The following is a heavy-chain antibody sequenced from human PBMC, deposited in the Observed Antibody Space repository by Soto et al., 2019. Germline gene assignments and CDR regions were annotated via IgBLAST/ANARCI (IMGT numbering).Heavy chain of an antibody. J-gene: IGHJ4*02. CDR3: ARSIGDYFDY. Sequence: SETLSLTCTVSGVSISSYYWSWIRQPPGKGLEWIGYIYYSGSTNYNPSLKSRVTISVDTSKNQFSLKLSSVIAADTAVYYCARSIGDYFDYWGQGTLVTVSS. CDR2: IYYSGST. D-gene: IGHD3-16*02. CDR1: GVSISSYY. V-gene: IGHV4-59*01.